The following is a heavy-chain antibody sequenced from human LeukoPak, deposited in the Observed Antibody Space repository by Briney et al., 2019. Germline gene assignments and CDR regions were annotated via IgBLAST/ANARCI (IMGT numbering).Heavy chain of an antibody. D-gene: IGHD5-18*01. J-gene: IGHJ4*02. CDR3: ARDLSGVTGYTYGRGIDY. V-gene: IGHV3-7*01. CDR1: GFTFRNYG. Sequence: GGSLRLSCAASGFTFRNYGMSWVRQAPGKGLEWVANIKKDGSEKYYVDSVKGRFTISRDNAKTSLYLQMNSLRAEDTAVYYCARDLSGVTGYTYGRGIDYWGQGTLVTVSS. CDR2: IKKDGSEK.